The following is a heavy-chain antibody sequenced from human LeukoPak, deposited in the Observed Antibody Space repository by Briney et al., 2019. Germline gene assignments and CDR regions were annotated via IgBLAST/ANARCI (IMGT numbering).Heavy chain of an antibody. Sequence: GGSLRLSCAASGFTFSSYAMHWVRQAPGKGLEWVSYISSSSSYTNYADSVKGRFTISRDNAKNSLYLQMNSLRAEDTAVYYCARDLGVVPAAGFDPWGQGTLVTVSS. CDR2: ISSSSSYT. J-gene: IGHJ5*02. CDR1: GFTFSSYA. D-gene: IGHD2-2*01. V-gene: IGHV3-21*05. CDR3: ARDLGVVPAAGFDP.